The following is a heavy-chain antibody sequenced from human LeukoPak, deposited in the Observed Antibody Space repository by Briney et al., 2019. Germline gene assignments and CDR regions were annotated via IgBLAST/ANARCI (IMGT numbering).Heavy chain of an antibody. CDR3: ARNHDYGGSLDY. CDR1: GYTFTGYY. CDR2: INPNSGGT. J-gene: IGHJ4*02. D-gene: IGHD4-23*01. Sequence: ASVKVSCKASGYTFTGYYMHWVRQAPGQGLEWMGWINPNSGGTNYAQKFQGRVTMTRDTSISTAYMELSRLRSDGTAVYYCARNHDYGGSLDYWGQGTLVTVSS. V-gene: IGHV1-2*02.